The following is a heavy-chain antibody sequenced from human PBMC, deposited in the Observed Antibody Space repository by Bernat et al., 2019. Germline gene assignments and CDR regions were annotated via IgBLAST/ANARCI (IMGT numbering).Heavy chain of an antibody. J-gene: IGHJ3*02. CDR2: IYYSGST. Sequence: QVQLQESGPGLVKPSETLSLTCTVSGGSISSYYWSWIRQPPGKGLEWIGYIYYSGSTNYNPSLKSRVTISVDTSKNQFSLKLSSVTAADTVVYYCARDKYCSGGSCYDAFDIWGQGTMVTVSS. D-gene: IGHD2-15*01. CDR3: ARDKYCSGGSCYDAFDI. V-gene: IGHV4-59*01. CDR1: GGSISSYY.